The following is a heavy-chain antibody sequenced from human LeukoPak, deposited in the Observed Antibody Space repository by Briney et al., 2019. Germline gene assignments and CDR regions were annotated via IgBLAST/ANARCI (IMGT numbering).Heavy chain of an antibody. Sequence: GGSLRLSCAASGFTFSSYSMNWVRQAPGKVLEWVAVIPYDGSNKYYADSVKGRFTISRENSKNRLYLQMNSLRAEDTAVYYCARAEGYGGELDSWGQGTLVTVSS. J-gene: IGHJ4*02. D-gene: IGHD4-23*01. CDR3: ARAEGYGGELDS. CDR1: GFTFSSYS. CDR2: IPYDGSNK. V-gene: IGHV3-30*13.